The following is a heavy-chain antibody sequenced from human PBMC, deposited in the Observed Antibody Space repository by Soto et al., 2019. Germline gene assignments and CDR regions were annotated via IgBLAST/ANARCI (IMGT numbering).Heavy chain of an antibody. CDR2: IYPGDSDT. V-gene: IGHV5-51*01. Sequence: PGESLKISCQGSGYTFTSYWIGWVRQMPGKGLEWMGIIYPGDSDTRYSPSFQGQVTISADKSISTAYLQWSSLKASDTAMYYCARSPHGPYYDILTGHYTNWFDPWGQGTLVSVSS. CDR1: GYTFTSYW. J-gene: IGHJ5*02. D-gene: IGHD3-9*01. CDR3: ARSPHGPYYDILTGHYTNWFDP.